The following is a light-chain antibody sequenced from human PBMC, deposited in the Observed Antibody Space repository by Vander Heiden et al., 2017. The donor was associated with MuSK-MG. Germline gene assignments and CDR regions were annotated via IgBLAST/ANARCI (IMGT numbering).Light chain of an antibody. CDR2: GAS. V-gene: IGKV3-20*01. CDR3: QQDGSSPYT. CDR1: QSVSSSY. Sequence: EIVLTQSPGTLSLSPGGRATLSCRASQSVSSSYLAWYQQKPGQAPRLLIYGASSRATGIPDRFSGSGSGTDFTLTISRLEPEDFAVYYCQQDGSSPYTFGQGTKMEIK. J-gene: IGKJ2*01.